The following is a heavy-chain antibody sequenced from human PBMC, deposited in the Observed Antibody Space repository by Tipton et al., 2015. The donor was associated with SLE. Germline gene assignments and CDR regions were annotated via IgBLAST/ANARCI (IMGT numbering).Heavy chain of an antibody. J-gene: IGHJ3*02. D-gene: IGHD5-12*01. CDR3: ARGHERHYDSPNFDI. V-gene: IGHV4-39*07. CDR2: TNHSGST. CDR1: GGSISSSSYY. Sequence: GLVKPSETLSLTCTVSGGSISSSSYYWGWIRQPPGKGLEGIGETNHSGSTNYNPSLKSRVTISVDTSKNQFSLKLSSVTAADTAVYYCARGHERHYDSPNFDIWGQGTMVTVSS.